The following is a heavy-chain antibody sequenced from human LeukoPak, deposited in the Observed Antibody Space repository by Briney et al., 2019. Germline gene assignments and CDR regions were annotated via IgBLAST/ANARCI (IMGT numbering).Heavy chain of an antibody. Sequence: ASVKVSCKASGYTFTGYYMHWVRQAPGQGLEWMGWINPNSGGTNYAQKFQGRVTMTRDTSISTAYMELSRLRSDDTAVYYCARERVTTTSFDYRGQGVLVTVSS. CDR2: INPNSGGT. CDR1: GYTFTGYY. V-gene: IGHV1-2*02. CDR3: ARERVTTTSFDY. D-gene: IGHD2/OR15-2a*01. J-gene: IGHJ4*02.